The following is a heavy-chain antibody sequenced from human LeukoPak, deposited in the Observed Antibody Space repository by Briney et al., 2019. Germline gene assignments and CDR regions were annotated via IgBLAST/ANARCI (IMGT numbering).Heavy chain of an antibody. V-gene: IGHV3-21*01. CDR1: GFTFSSYA. J-gene: IGHJ4*02. CDR3: ARSSSLVVIPSDY. CDR2: ISSSSSYI. Sequence: GGSLRLSCAASGFTFSSYAVSWVRQAPGKGLEWVSSISSSSSYIYYADSVKGRFTISRDNAKNSLYLQMNSLRAEDTAVYYCARSSSLVVIPSDYWGQGTLVTVSS. D-gene: IGHD3-22*01.